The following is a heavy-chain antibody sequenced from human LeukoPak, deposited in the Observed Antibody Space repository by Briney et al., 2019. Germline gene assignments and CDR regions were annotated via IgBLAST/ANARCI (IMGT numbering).Heavy chain of an antibody. D-gene: IGHD1-26*01. CDR1: GGSISSHY. CDR2: IYYSGSN. J-gene: IGHJ6*02. Sequence: PSETLSLTCTVSGGSISSHYWSWIRQPPGKGLEWIGYIYYSGSNNYNPSLKSLITISVDTSKNQFSLRLTSVTAADTAVYYGFKRGSGSYYYGMDVWGQGTTVTVSS. CDR3: FKRGSGSYYYGMDV. V-gene: IGHV4-59*08.